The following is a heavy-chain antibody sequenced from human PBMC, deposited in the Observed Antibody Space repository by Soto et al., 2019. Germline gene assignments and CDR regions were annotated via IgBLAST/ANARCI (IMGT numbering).Heavy chain of an antibody. CDR1: GGSISSYY. Sequence: SETLSLTCTVSGGSISSYYWSWIRQPPGKGLEWTGYIYDSGSTNYNPSLKSRVTISVDTSKNQFSLKLTSVTAAATAAYSCTDPSRHWGQGTLVTVSS. CDR3: TDPSRH. V-gene: IGHV4-59*01. J-gene: IGHJ4*02. CDR2: IYDSGST.